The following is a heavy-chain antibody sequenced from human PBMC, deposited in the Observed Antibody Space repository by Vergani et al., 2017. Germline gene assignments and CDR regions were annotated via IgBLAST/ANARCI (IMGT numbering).Heavy chain of an antibody. CDR2: LSASDRRT. CDR3: AKEDSSSWYFYYMDV. D-gene: IGHD6-13*01. Sequence: EVQLLESGGDLVQPGGSLRLSCAASGFTFIMHAMSWVRQAPGKGLEWVSTLSASDRRTHYADSVKGRFTISRDNSKNTLYLQMNSLRAEDTAVYYCAKEDSSSWYFYYMDVWGKGTTVTVSS. V-gene: IGHV3-23*01. J-gene: IGHJ6*03. CDR1: GFTFIMHA.